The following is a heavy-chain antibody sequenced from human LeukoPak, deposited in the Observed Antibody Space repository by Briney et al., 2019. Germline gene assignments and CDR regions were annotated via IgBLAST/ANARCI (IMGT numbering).Heavy chain of an antibody. CDR3: ARHSNGGCTSTRCHIDY. J-gene: IGHJ4*02. V-gene: IGHV4-39*01. CDR2: VYYSGST. D-gene: IGHD2-2*01. Sequence: PSETLSLTCTVSGDSISSSSCYWGWIRQPPGKGLEWLGTVYYSGSTYFNPSLESRVTMSVDTSKNQFSLKLSSVTAADTATYYCARHSNGGCTSTRCHIDYWGQGTLVTVSS. CDR1: GDSISSSSCY.